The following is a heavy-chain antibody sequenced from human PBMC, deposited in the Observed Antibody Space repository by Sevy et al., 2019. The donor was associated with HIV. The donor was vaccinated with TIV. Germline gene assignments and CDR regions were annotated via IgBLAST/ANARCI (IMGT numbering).Heavy chain of an antibody. CDR3: AKDYYDSGGYYFYPARPTAFDL. CDR1: VFIFNNYA. CDR2: INGNGDST. V-gene: IGHV3-23*01. J-gene: IGHJ3*01. Sequence: GGYLRLSCAGSVFIFNNYAMSWVRQVPGKGLEWVSGINGNGDSTNYADSAKGRFTISRDNSKSTLYLQTNSLRAEDTAVYYCAKDYYDSGGYYFYPARPTAFDLWGQGTMVTVSS. D-gene: IGHD3-22*01.